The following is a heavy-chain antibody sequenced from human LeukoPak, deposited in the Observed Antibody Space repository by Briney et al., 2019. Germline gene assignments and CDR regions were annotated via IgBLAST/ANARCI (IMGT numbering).Heavy chain of an antibody. CDR2: INHSGST. J-gene: IGHJ5*02. D-gene: IGHD3-22*01. Sequence: SETLSLTCAVYGGSFSGYCWSWIRQPPGKGLEWIGEINHSGSTNYNPSLKSRVTISVDTSKNQFSLKLSSVTAADTAVYYCARGAYYYDSRRGWFDPWGQGTLVTVSS. CDR1: GGSFSGYC. V-gene: IGHV4-34*01. CDR3: ARGAYYYDSRRGWFDP.